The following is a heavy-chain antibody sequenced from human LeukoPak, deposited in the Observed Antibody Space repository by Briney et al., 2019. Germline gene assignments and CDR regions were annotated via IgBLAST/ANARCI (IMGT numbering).Heavy chain of an antibody. CDR3: ARISGSYRAFDI. J-gene: IGHJ3*02. Sequence: ASVKVSCKASGYTFTSYTMHWVRQAPGQRLEWMGWINTGNGNTKYSQKFQGRVTMTRDTSTSTVYMELSSLRSEDTAVYYCARISGSYRAFDIWGQGTMVTVSS. CDR2: INTGNGNT. V-gene: IGHV1-3*04. CDR1: GYTFTSYT. D-gene: IGHD1-26*01.